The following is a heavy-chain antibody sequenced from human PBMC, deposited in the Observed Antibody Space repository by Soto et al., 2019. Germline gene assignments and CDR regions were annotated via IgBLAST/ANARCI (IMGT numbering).Heavy chain of an antibody. CDR3: ATRPGGYCSGGSCYPGYLNP. Sequence: LSLTCTVSGGSISRSTYYWGWIRQPPGQGLEWIGSIYYSGFTYYSPSLKSRVTTSADTSKNQLSLTLSSVTAAAPSVYFCATRPGGYCSGGSCYPGYLNPCGKRTLVTVSS. J-gene: IGHJ5*02. CDR1: GGSISRSTYY. CDR2: IYYSGFT. D-gene: IGHD2-15*01. V-gene: IGHV4-39*01.